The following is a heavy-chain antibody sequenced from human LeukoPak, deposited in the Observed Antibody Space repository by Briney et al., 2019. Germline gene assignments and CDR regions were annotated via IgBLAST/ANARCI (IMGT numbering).Heavy chain of an antibody. CDR3: ASSLKKKTVTMDY. CDR2: IIPILGIA. CDR1: GGTFSSYA. D-gene: IGHD4-17*01. V-gene: IGHV1-69*04. Sequence: GASVKVSCKASGGTFSSYAISWVRQAPGQGLEWMGRIIPILGIANYAQKFQGRVTITADKSTSTAYMELSSLRSEDTAVYYCASSLKKKTVTMDYWGQGTLVTVSS. J-gene: IGHJ4*02.